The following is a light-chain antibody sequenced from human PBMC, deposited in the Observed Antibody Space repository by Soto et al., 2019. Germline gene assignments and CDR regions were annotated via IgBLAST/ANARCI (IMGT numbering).Light chain of an antibody. CDR2: AAS. J-gene: IGKJ1*01. CDR1: QGISSY. V-gene: IGKV1-9*01. CDR3: QQLLSYPIT. Sequence: DIQLTQSPSFLSASVVDRVTITCLASQGISSYLAWYQQKPGKAPKLLIYAASTLQSGVPLRFSGSGSGTSFTLTISSLQPEDFATYYCQQLLSYPITFGQGTKVDIK.